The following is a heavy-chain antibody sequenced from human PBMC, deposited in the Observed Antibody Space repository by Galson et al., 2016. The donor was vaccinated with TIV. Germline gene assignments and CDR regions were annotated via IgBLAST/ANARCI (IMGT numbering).Heavy chain of an antibody. CDR1: GFTFSSYW. CDR2: INKVGSDE. J-gene: IGHJ4*02. Sequence: SLRLSCAASGFTFSSYWMSWVRQAPGKGLQYMANINKVGSDEYYVDSVKGRFTISRDNTKNSLDLQMTGLRVEDTAVYYCTRVDYWGQGTLVTVSS. CDR3: TRVDY. V-gene: IGHV3-7*01.